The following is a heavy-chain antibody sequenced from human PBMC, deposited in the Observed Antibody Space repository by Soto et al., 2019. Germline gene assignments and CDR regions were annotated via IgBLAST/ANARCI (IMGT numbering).Heavy chain of an antibody. CDR2: ISGSGGRT. CDR1: GFTFSSYA. Sequence: GGSLRLSCAASGFTFSSYAMSWVRQAPGKGLEWVSGISGSGGRTYYADSVKGRFAISRDNSKNTLYLQMNSLRAEDTAVYYCAKAEYYHMNSAPDTDYYYYMDVWGKGTTVTVSS. J-gene: IGHJ6*03. CDR3: AKAEYYHMNSAPDTDYYYYMDV. D-gene: IGHD3-9*01. V-gene: IGHV3-23*01.